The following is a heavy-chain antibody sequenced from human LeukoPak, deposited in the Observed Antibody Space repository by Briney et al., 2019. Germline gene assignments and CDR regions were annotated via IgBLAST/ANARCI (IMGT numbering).Heavy chain of an antibody. Sequence: PGGSLRLSCAASGFTLDDYGMSWVRQAPGKGLEWVSGINWNGGSTGYADSVKGRFTISRDNAKNSLYLQMNSLRAEDTALYYCARSTVTTSLYDYYYYYYMDVWGKGTTVTVSS. J-gene: IGHJ6*03. V-gene: IGHV3-20*04. CDR3: ARSTVTTSLYDYYYYYYMDV. CDR1: GFTLDDYG. CDR2: INWNGGST. D-gene: IGHD4-11*01.